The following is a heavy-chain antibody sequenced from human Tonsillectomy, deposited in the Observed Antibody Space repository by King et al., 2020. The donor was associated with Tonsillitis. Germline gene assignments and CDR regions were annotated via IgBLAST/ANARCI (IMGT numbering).Heavy chain of an antibody. CDR3: AREQPPVLAYFDMDV. CDR1: GGSISSSSYY. CDR2: IYYSGST. D-gene: IGHD2-15*01. J-gene: IGHJ6*02. Sequence: LQLQESGPGLVKPSETLSLTCSVSGGSISSSSYYWGWIRQPPGKGLEWIGTIYYSGSTFYNPSLKSRVTISVDTSKNQFSLKLTSVTAADTAVYYCAREQPPVLAYFDMDVWGRGTTVTVSS. V-gene: IGHV4-39*07.